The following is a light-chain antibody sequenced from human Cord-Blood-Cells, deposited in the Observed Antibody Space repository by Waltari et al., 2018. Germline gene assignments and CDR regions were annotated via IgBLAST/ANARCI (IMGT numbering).Light chain of an antibody. J-gene: IGKJ4*01. Sequence: EIVLTQSPATLSLSPGERATLSCRASHGVSSYLAWYQQKPGQAPRLLIYDASNRATGIPARFSGSGSGTDFTLTISSLEPEDFAVYYCQQRSNWLTFGGGTKVEIK. CDR3: QQRSNWLT. CDR2: DAS. CDR1: HGVSSY. V-gene: IGKV3-11*01.